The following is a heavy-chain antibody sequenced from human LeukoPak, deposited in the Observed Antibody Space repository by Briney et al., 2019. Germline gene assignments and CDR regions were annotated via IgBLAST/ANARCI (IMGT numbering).Heavy chain of an antibody. D-gene: IGHD3-10*01. CDR2: ISPYNDNS. CDR1: GYSFTNYG. V-gene: IGHV1-18*01. Sequence: ASVKVSCKASGYSFTNYGITWVRQAPGQGLEWMGWISPYNDNSNYAQQFQGRVTMTTDTSTSTAYMELRSLRSGDTAVYYCVRNPTRFGELYQLGAQWGQGTLVTVSS. J-gene: IGHJ4*02. CDR3: VRNPTRFGELYQLGAQ.